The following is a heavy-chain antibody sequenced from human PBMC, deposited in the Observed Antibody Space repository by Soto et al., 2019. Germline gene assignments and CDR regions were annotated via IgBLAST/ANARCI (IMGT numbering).Heavy chain of an antibody. V-gene: IGHV3-74*01. J-gene: IGHJ3*02. Sequence: PGGSLRLSCAASGFTFSSYWMHWVCQAPGKGLVWVSRVKGDGSDTTYADSVKGRFTISRDNTKNTLYLQMNSLRPEDTAVYYCARAQWLADDAFDIWGHGTMVTVSS. CDR1: GFTFSSYW. CDR2: VKGDGSDT. CDR3: ARAQWLADDAFDI. D-gene: IGHD6-19*01.